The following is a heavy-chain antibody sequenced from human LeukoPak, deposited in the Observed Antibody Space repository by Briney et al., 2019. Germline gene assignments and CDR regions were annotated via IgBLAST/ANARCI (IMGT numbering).Heavy chain of an antibody. CDR2: IWSDGSNK. V-gene: IGHV3-33*01. J-gene: IGHJ4*02. CDR1: GFAFSSYG. D-gene: IGHD1-26*01. Sequence: GRSLRLSCAASGFAFSSYGMHWVRQTPGKGLEWVAVIWSDGSNKYYADSVKGRFTISRDNSKNTLYLQMNSLRAEDTAVYYCARGSGSFSGGFDYWGQGTLVTVSS. CDR3: ARGSGSFSGGFDY.